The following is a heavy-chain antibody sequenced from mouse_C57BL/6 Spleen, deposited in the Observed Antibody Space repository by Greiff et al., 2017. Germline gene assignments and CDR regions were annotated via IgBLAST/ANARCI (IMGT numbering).Heavy chain of an antibody. J-gene: IGHJ3*01. V-gene: IGHV8-12*01. D-gene: IGHD2-5*01. CDR1: GFSLSTSGMG. Sequence: QVQLQQSGPGILQSSQTLSLTCSFSGFSLSTSGMGVSWIRQPSGKGLEWLAHIYWDDDTRYNPSLKSRLTISKDTSRNQVFLKSTSVDTADTATYYCARSYSNYAWFVYWGQGTLVTVSA. CDR3: ARSYSNYAWFVY. CDR2: IYWDDDT.